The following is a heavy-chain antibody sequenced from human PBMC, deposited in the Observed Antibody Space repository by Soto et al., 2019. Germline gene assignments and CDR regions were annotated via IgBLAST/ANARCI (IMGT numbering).Heavy chain of an antibody. CDR3: TRQERGYDILTNYYYYYMDV. J-gene: IGHJ6*03. CDR1: GFTFSGSA. Sequence: GGSLRLSCAASGFTFSGSAMHWVRQASGKGLEWVGRIRSKANSYATAYAASVKGRFTISRDDSKNTAYLQMNSLKTEDTAVYYCTRQERGYDILTNYYYYYMDVWGKGTTVTVSS. D-gene: IGHD3-9*01. V-gene: IGHV3-73*01. CDR2: IRSKANSYAT.